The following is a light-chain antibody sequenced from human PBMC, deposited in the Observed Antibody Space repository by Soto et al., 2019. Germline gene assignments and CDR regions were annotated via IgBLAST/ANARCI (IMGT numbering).Light chain of an antibody. Sequence: DIQMTQSPSALSASVGDRVTITCRASQSITNYLNWYQHKPGQAPNLLIYAASTLQAGVPSRFRGSGSGTDFTLTISSLQPEDFATYFCQHGYSTPLTFGGGTKVDIK. CDR1: QSITNY. CDR3: QHGYSTPLT. J-gene: IGKJ4*01. V-gene: IGKV1-39*01. CDR2: AAS.